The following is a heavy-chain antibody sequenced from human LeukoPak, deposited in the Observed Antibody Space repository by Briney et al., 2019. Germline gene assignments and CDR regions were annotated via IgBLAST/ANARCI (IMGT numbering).Heavy chain of an antibody. CDR2: ISYDGSNK. J-gene: IGHJ4*02. Sequence: GGSLRLSCAASGFTFSSYAMSWVRQAPGKGLEWVAVISYDGSNKYYADSVKGRFTISRDNSKNTLYLQMNSLRAEDTAVYYCASDILTGFVYWGQGTLVTVSS. CDR3: ASDILTGFVY. V-gene: IGHV3-30*04. CDR1: GFTFSSYA. D-gene: IGHD3-9*01.